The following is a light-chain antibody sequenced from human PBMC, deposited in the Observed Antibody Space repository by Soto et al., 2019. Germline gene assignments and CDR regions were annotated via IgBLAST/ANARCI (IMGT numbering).Light chain of an antibody. V-gene: IGKV3-15*01. CDR3: HQYNNWPPS. CDR1: QSVGSN. J-gene: IGKJ3*01. CDR2: GAS. Sequence: EIVMTQSPATLSVSPGERATLSCRASQSVGSNLAWFQQKPGQTPRLLIYGASTRATGIPARFTGSGSGTEFTLTISSLQSEDFAVYSCHQYNNWPPSFGPGTKVHIQ.